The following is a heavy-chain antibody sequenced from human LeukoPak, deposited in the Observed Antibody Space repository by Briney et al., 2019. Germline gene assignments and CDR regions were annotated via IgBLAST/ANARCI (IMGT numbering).Heavy chain of an antibody. CDR1: GFIFSSTW. CDR3: AKARYYYGSGDVFDY. J-gene: IGHJ4*02. D-gene: IGHD3-10*01. V-gene: IGHV3-23*01. Sequence: PGGSLRLSCAASGFIFSSTWMSWVRQAPGKGLEWVSAISGSGGSTYYADSVKGRFTISRDNSKNTLYLQMNSLRAEDTAVYYCAKARYYYGSGDVFDYWGQGTLVTVSS. CDR2: ISGSGGST.